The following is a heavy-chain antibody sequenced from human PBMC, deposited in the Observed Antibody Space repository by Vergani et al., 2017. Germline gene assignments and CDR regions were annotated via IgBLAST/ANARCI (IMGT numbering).Heavy chain of an antibody. Sequence: QVQLVQSGAEVKKPGASVKVSCKASGYTFTSYAMHWVRQAPGQRLEGMGWINAGNGNTKYSQKFQGRVTITRDTSASTAYMELRSLRSEGTAVYDCARGVNSGYAMGPWGQGTLVTVSS. CDR2: INAGNGNT. CDR3: ARGVNSGYAMGP. CDR1: GYTFTSYA. J-gene: IGHJ5*02. V-gene: IGHV1-3*01. D-gene: IGHD5-12*01.